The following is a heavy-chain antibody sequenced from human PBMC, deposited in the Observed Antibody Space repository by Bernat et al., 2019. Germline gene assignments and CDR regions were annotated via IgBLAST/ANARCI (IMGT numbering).Heavy chain of an antibody. CDR2: ISSSSSTI. V-gene: IGHV3-48*01. J-gene: IGHJ4*02. CDR1: GFTFSSYS. D-gene: IGHD2-15*01. CDR3: AKDISSGPSGVSEYY. Sequence: EVQLVESGGGLVQPGGSLRLSCAASGFTFSSYSMNWVRQAPGKGLEWVSYISSSSSTIYYADSVKGRFTISRDNSKNTLYLQMNSLRAEDTAVYYCAKDISSGPSGVSEYYWGQGTLVTVSS.